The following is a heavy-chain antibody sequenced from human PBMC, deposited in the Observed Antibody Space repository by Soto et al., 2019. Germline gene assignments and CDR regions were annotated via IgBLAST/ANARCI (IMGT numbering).Heavy chain of an antibody. J-gene: IGHJ3*02. CDR1: GFTFSSYS. CDR2: ISSSSSYI. CDR3: ARTRGGGYCSSTSCYDAFDI. D-gene: IGHD2-2*01. Sequence: EVQLVESGGGLVKPGGSLRLSCAASGFTFSSYSMNWVRQAPGKGLEWVSSISSSSSYIYYADSVKGRFTISRDNAKNSLYLQMNSLRAKDTAVYYCARTRGGGYCSSTSCYDAFDIWGQGTMVTVSS. V-gene: IGHV3-21*01.